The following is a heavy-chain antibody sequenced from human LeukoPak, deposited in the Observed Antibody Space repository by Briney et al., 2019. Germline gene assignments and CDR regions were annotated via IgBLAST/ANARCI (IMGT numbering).Heavy chain of an antibody. D-gene: IGHD1-1*01. CDR1: GFTFSSYA. V-gene: IGHV3-23*01. J-gene: IGHJ4*02. Sequence: PGGYLRLCCAASGFTFSSYAMSWVRQAPGKGLEWVSSITGSGGNTFYADSVKGRFTISRDNSKNMLYLQMNSLRAEDTAIYYCAKHNSPNWYDYWGQGTLVTVSS. CDR3: AKHNSPNWYDY. CDR2: ITGSGGNT.